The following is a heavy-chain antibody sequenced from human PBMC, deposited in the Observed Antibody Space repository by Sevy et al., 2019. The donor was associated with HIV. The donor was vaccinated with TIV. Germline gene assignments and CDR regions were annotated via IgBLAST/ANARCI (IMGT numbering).Heavy chain of an antibody. D-gene: IGHD3-22*01. CDR1: GGSISSSSYY. J-gene: IGHJ4*02. V-gene: IGHV4-39*01. Sequence: SETLSLTCTVSGGSISSSSYYWGWIRQPPGKGLEWIGSIYYSGSTYYNPSLKSRVTISVDTSKNQFSLKLSSGTAADTAVYYCARRYYYDSSGYYYYFDYWGQGTLVTVSS. CDR2: IYYSGST. CDR3: ARRYYYDSSGYYYYFDY.